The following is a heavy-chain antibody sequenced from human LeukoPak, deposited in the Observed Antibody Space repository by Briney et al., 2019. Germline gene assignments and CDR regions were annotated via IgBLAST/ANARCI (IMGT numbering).Heavy chain of an antibody. J-gene: IGHJ6*02. V-gene: IGHV3-53*01. CDR3: ATTDKSGYYYYGMDV. D-gene: IGHD1-26*01. Sequence: GGSLRLSCVASGFTVNSNYMSWVRQAPGKGLDWVSVIYSGGGTYYTTSVRGRFTISGDTSKNTQYLQMNSLRVEDTAVYYCATTDKSGYYYYGMDVWGHGTTVTVSS. CDR2: IYSGGGT. CDR1: GFTVNSNY.